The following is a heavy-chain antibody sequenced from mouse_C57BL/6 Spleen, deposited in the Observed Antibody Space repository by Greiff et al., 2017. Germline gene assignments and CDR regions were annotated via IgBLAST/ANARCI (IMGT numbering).Heavy chain of an antibody. CDR2: ISYDGSN. CDR1: GYSITSGYY. CDR3: ARDLLFYAMDD. J-gene: IGHJ4*01. Sequence: ESGPGLVKPSQSLSLTCSVTGYSITSGYYWNWIRQFPGNKLEWMGYISYDGSNNYNPSLKNRISITRDTSKNQFFLKLNSVTTEDTATYYCARDLLFYAMDDWGQGTSVTVSS. V-gene: IGHV3-6*01. D-gene: IGHD1-1*01.